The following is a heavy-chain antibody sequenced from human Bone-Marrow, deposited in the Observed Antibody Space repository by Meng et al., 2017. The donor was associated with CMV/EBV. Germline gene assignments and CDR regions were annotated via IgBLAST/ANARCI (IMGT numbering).Heavy chain of an antibody. Sequence: GGSLRLSCAASGFTFSSYSMNWVRQAPGKGLEWVSSISSSSSYIYYADSVKGRFTISRDNAKNSLYLQMNSLRAEDTAVYYCAREGDPYYYDSSGHIDYWGQGTLVTVSS. D-gene: IGHD3-22*01. J-gene: IGHJ4*02. CDR1: GFTFSSYS. V-gene: IGHV3-21*01. CDR3: AREGDPYYYDSSGHIDY. CDR2: ISSSSSYI.